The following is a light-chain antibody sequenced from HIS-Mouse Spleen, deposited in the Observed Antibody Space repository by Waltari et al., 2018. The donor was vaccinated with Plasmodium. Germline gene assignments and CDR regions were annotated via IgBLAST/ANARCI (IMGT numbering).Light chain of an antibody. V-gene: IGKV3-15*01. CDR3: QQYNNWSFT. CDR2: GAS. Sequence: EIVMTHSPATLSVSPGERATLPCRASQSVCSNLAWYQQKPGQAPRRLIYGASTRATGIPARFSGSGSGTEFTLTISSLQSEDFAVYYCQQYNNWSFTFGPGTKVDIK. J-gene: IGKJ3*01. CDR1: QSVCSN.